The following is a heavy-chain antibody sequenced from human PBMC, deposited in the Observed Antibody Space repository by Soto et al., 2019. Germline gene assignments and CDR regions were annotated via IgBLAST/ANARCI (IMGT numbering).Heavy chain of an antibody. D-gene: IGHD1-26*01. CDR3: ARGGAMGVDY. CDR2: IYFDGITT. CDR1: GFTFNTHW. J-gene: IGHJ4*02. V-gene: IGHV3-74*01. Sequence: GSLRLSCTASGFTFNTHWMHWVRQAQGKGLVWVSRIYFDGITTNYADSVKGRLTVSRDNAKNTVYLHVNTLRDEDTAVYYRARGGAMGVDYWGQGTLVTVS.